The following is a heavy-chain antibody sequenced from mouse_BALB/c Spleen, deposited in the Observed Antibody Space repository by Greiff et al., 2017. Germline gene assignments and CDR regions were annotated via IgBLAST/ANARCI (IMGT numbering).Heavy chain of an antibody. CDR3: ARSGPNWDDMDD. D-gene: IGHD4-1*01. CDR1: GYSFTSYY. CDR2: IDPFNGGT. J-gene: IGHJ4*01. V-gene: IGHV1S135*01. Sequence: VQLKQSGPELMKPGASVKISCKASGYSFTSYYMLWVKQSHGKSLEWIGYIDPFNGGTSYNQKFKGKATLTVEKSSSTAYMQLSSLTSEDYEVYYCARSGPNWDDMDDWGKGKSGTVSS.